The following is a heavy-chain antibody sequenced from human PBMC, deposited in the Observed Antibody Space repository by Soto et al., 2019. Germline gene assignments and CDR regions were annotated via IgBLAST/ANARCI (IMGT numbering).Heavy chain of an antibody. CDR3: ARGDYYDRSGYFDFDY. D-gene: IGHD3-22*01. V-gene: IGHV4-30-4*01. J-gene: IGHJ4*02. CDR2: IYYSGST. Sequence: SETLSLTCTVSGGSISSGDYNWSWIRQPPGKGLEWIGYIYYSGSTYYNPSLKRRVIISLDTSKNQFSLRLGSVTAADTAVYYCARGDYYDRSGYFDFDYWGQGTLVTVSS. CDR1: GGSISSGDYN.